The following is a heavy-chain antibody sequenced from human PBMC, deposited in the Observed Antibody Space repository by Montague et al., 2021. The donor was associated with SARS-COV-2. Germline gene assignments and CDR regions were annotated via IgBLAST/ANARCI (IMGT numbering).Heavy chain of an antibody. CDR1: GGSFSGYY. D-gene: IGHD3-10*01. Sequence: SETLSLTCAVYGGSFSGYYWSWIRQPPGKGLEWIGEINHSGSTNYNPSLKGRVTISVDTSKNQVSLKLTSVTAADTAVYYCARHDNSGTYPMDVWGQGTTVTVSS. CDR3: ARHDNSGTYPMDV. CDR2: INHSGST. V-gene: IGHV4-34*01. J-gene: IGHJ6*02.